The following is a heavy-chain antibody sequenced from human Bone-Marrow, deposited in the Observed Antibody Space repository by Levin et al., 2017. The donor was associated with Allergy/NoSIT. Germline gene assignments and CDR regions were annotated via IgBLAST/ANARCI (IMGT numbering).Heavy chain of an antibody. CDR1: GGSISGYY. CDR3: ARDYSIIAASGTHYFYGMDV. V-gene: IGHV4-59*01. D-gene: IGHD6-13*01. Sequence: SETLSLTCTVSGGSISGYYWSWIRQPPGKGLEWIGYIYYSGSTNYNPSLKSRVTISLDTSKNQFSLKLTSVTAADTAVYYCARDYSIIAASGTHYFYGMDVWGQGTTVTVSS. J-gene: IGHJ6*02. CDR2: IYYSGST.